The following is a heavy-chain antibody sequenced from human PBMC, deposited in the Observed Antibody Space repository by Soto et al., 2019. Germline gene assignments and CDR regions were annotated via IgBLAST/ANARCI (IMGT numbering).Heavy chain of an antibody. CDR2: IKQDGSEK. CDR3: VRDDPRRNNDLWSGHYATEAFDM. D-gene: IGHD3-3*01. J-gene: IGHJ3*02. V-gene: IGHV3-7*01. Sequence: EVQLVESGGGLVQPGGSLRLSCAASGFTFSRYWMSWVRQAPGKGLEWVANIKQDGSEKYYVESVKGRFTMSRDNTKNSLYLQMNSLRAEDTAVYYCVRDDPRRNNDLWSGHYATEAFDMWGQGRRFTVAS. CDR1: GFTFSRYW.